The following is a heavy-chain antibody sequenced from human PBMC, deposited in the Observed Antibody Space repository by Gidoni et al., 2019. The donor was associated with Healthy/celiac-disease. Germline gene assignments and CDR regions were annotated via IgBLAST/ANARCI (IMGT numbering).Heavy chain of an antibody. Sequence: QVQLVQSGAEVKKPGASVKVSFQASGYTFTGYYMHWVRQAPGQGLEWMGWINPNSGGTNYAQKFQGRVTMTRDTSISTAYMELSRLRSDDTAVYYCARDLGVDYDFWSGYNFDYWGQGTLVTVSS. CDR2: INPNSGGT. V-gene: IGHV1-2*02. CDR3: ARDLGVDYDFWSGYNFDY. CDR1: GYTFTGYY. D-gene: IGHD3-3*01. J-gene: IGHJ4*02.